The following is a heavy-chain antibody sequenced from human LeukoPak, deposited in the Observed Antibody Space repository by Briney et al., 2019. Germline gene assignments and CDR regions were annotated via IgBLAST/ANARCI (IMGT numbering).Heavy chain of an antibody. CDR1: GGTFSSYA. D-gene: IGHD3-16*01. Sequence: GASVKVSRKASGGTFSSYAISWVRQAPGQGLEWMGRIIPILGIANYAQKFQGRVTITADKSTSTAYMELSSLRSEDTAVYYCARDNGGRYYFDYWGQGTLVTVSS. V-gene: IGHV1-69*04. CDR3: ARDNGGRYYFDY. J-gene: IGHJ4*02. CDR2: IIPILGIA.